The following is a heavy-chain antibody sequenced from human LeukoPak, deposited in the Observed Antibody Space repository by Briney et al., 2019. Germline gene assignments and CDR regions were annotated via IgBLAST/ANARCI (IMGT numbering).Heavy chain of an antibody. CDR2: INPNSGGT. Sequence: ASVKVSCKASGYTFTGYYMHWVRQAPGQGLEWMGWINPNSGGTNYAQKFQGRVTITRNTSASTAYMELSSLRSDDTAVYYRARATVRGSFDYWGQGALVTVSS. D-gene: IGHD3-10*01. CDR1: GYTFTGYY. J-gene: IGHJ4*02. CDR3: ARATVRGSFDY. V-gene: IGHV1-2*02.